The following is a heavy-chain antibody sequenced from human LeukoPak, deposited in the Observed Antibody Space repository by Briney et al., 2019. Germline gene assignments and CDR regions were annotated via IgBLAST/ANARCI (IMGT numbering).Heavy chain of an antibody. J-gene: IGHJ4*02. V-gene: IGHV3-23*01. CDR3: AKSRAACTNGVCYTAWGFDY. CDR1: GFTFSSYA. D-gene: IGHD2-8*01. Sequence: PGGSLRLSCAASGFTFSSYAMSWVRQAPGKGLEWVSAISGSGGSTYYADSVKGRFTISRDNSKNTLYLQMNSLRAEDTAVYYCAKSRAACTNGVCYTAWGFDYWGQGTLVTASS. CDR2: ISGSGGST.